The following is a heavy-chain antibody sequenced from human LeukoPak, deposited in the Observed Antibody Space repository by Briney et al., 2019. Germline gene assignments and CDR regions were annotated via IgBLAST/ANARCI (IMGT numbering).Heavy chain of an antibody. J-gene: IGHJ4*02. Sequence: KTSETLSLTCTVSGGSISSYYWSWIRQPPGKGLEWIGYIYYSGSTNYNPSLKSRVTISVDTSKNQFSLKLSSVTAADTAVYYCARVRYSSSWSYDYWGQGTLVTVSS. D-gene: IGHD6-13*01. V-gene: IGHV4-59*01. CDR3: ARVRYSSSWSYDY. CDR2: IYYSGST. CDR1: GGSISSYY.